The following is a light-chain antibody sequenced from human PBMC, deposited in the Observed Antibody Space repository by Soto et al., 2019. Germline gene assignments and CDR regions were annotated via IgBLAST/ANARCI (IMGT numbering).Light chain of an antibody. CDR3: QQYNSYSLT. V-gene: IGKV1-5*03. CDR2: KAS. Sequence: DIQMTQSPSTLSASVGDRVPITCRASRSFVGWLAWYQQKPGKAPKLLIYKASSLESGVPSRFSGSGSGTEFTLTISSLQPDDFATYYCQQYNSYSLTFGGGTKVEIK. CDR1: RSFVGW. J-gene: IGKJ4*01.